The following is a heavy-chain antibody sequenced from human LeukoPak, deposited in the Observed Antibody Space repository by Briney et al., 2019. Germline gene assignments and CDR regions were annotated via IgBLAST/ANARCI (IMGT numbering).Heavy chain of an antibody. CDR2: ISSSSSYI. D-gene: IGHD6-13*01. J-gene: IGHJ3*02. CDR3: ARDKIPYSSSWYIGAFDI. Sequence: GGSLRLSCAASGFTFSSYSMNWVRQAPGKGLEWVSSISSSSSYIYYADSVKGRFTTSRDNATNSLYLQMNSLRAEDTAVYYCARDKIPYSSSWYIGAFDIWGQGTMVTVSS. CDR1: GFTFSSYS. V-gene: IGHV3-21*01.